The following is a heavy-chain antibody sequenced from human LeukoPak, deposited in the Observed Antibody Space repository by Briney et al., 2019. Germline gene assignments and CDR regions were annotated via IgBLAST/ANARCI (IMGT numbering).Heavy chain of an antibody. D-gene: IGHD3-3*01. CDR1: KFTFSHYG. CDR2: ISSDGSIK. Sequence: GGSPRLSCTASKFTFSHYGMQWVRQAPGKGLEWVAVISSDGSIKVYADSVKGRFTLSRDNSINTVDLQMNSLRAEDTAVYYCVKEYHSRGFGAYFDYWGQGTLVTVSS. V-gene: IGHV3-30*18. J-gene: IGHJ4*02. CDR3: VKEYHSRGFGAYFDY.